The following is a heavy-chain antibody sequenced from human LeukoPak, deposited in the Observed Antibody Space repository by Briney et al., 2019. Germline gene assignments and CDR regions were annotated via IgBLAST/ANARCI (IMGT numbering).Heavy chain of an antibody. D-gene: IGHD3-22*01. CDR2: MYYSGST. J-gene: IGHJ5*02. CDR1: GGSISSGDYD. CDR3: ARPYYYDSRIDP. V-gene: IGHV4-30-4*01. Sequence: PPETLSLTCTVSGGSISSGDYDWSWIRQPPGKGLEWIAYMYYSGSTYYNPSLKSRVTMSAHTSKNHLSLKLSSVTAADTAVYYCARPYYYDSRIDPWGQGILVTVSS.